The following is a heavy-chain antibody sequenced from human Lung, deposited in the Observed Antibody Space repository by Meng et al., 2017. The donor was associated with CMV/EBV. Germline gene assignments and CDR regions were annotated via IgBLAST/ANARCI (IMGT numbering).Heavy chain of an antibody. CDR2: LDPVNGVT. J-gene: IGHJ6*02. CDR1: GYSLSELS. V-gene: IGHV1-24*01. D-gene: IGHD3-10*01. Sequence: ASVXVSXKVSGYSLSELSIHWVRQAPGKGLEWMGGLDPVNGVTVYAQNLEGRVTMTEDTSTDTAYMELSGLRSEDTAVYFCAADRGYPTPHGMDVWGRGTXVTVSS. CDR3: AADRGYPTPHGMDV.